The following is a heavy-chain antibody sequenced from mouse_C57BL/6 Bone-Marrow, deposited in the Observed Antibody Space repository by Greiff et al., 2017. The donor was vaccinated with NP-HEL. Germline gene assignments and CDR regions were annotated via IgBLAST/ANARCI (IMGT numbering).Heavy chain of an antibody. J-gene: IGHJ2*01. Sequence: VQLQQSGPGLVQPSQSLSITCTVSGFSLTSYGVHWVRPSPGKGLAWLGVIWRGGSTDYNAAFMSRLSITKDNSKSQVFFKLSSLQADDTAIYYCVMVTDYSFDCWGQGTTLTVSS. D-gene: IGHD2-2*01. CDR1: GFSLTSYG. V-gene: IGHV2-5*01. CDR2: IWRGGST. CDR3: VMVTDYSFDC.